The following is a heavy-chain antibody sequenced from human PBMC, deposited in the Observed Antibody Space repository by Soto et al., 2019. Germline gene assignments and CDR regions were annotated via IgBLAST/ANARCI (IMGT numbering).Heavy chain of an antibody. CDR2: ISSSGSTI. Sequence: GGSLRLSCAASGFTFSDYYMSWIRQAPGKGLEWVSYISSSGSTIYYAGSVKGRFTISRDNAKNSLYLQMNSLRAEDTAVYYCASSTIFGVAEFDSWGQGTLVTVSS. J-gene: IGHJ4*02. D-gene: IGHD3-3*01. CDR1: GFTFSDYY. CDR3: ASSTIFGVAEFDS. V-gene: IGHV3-11*01.